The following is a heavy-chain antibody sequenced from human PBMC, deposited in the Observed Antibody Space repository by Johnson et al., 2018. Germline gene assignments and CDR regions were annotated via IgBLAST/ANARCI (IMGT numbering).Heavy chain of an antibody. CDR1: GFTFSDHY. D-gene: IGHD6-19*01. CDR2: TRNKANSSTT. J-gene: IGHJ6*03. Sequence: VQLVQSGGGLVQPGGSLRLSCAASGFTFSDHYMDWVRPAPGKGLEWVGRTRNKANSSTTEYAASVKGRFTISRDDSKNSLYRQMNSLKTEDTAVYYCARVSTVATTYYYYMDVWGKGTTVTVSS. CDR3: ARVSTVATTYYYYMDV. V-gene: IGHV3-72*01.